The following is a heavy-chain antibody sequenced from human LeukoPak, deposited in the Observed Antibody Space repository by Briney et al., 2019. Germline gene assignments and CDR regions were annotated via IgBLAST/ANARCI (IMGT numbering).Heavy chain of an antibody. CDR2: VSANGAAT. CDR3: AKAASSSWPSYYYGMDV. D-gene: IGHD6-13*01. CDR1: GFPFSDHA. V-gene: IGHV3-23*01. Sequence: GGSLRLSCAASGFPFSDHAMSWVRQAPGKGLEWVSAVSANGAATYYTDSVKGRFTISRDNSKSTLYLQVNSLRAEDAAIYYCAKAASSSWPSYYYGMDVWGQGTTVTVPS. J-gene: IGHJ6*02.